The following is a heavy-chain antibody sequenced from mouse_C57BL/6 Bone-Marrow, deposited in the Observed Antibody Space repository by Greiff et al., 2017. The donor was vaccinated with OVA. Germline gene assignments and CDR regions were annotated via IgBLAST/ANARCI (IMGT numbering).Heavy chain of an antibody. CDR1: GYAFSSSW. D-gene: IGHD2-3*01. J-gene: IGHJ3*01. CDR2: IYPGDGDT. CDR3: ARDDGYYLDY. Sequence: VKLQESGPELVKPGASVKISCKASGYAFSSSWMNWVKQRPGKGLEWIGRIYPGDGDTNYNGKFKGKATLTADKSSSTAYMQLSSLTSEDSAVYFCARDDGYYLDYWGQGTLVTVSA. V-gene: IGHV1-82*01.